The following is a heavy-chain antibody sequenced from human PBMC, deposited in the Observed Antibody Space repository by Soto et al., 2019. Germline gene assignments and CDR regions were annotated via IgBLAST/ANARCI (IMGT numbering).Heavy chain of an antibody. D-gene: IGHD6-13*01. Sequence: PGESLKISCKTSGYSFTTHWIAWVRQMPGKGLEWMGIIYPGDSDTRYSPSFQGQVTISADKSISTAYLQWSSLKASDTAMYYCASHIAGLTIDVRGQRTTVTGSS. V-gene: IGHV5-51*01. CDR3: ASHIAGLTIDV. J-gene: IGHJ6*02. CDR2: IYPGDSDT. CDR1: GYSFTTHW.